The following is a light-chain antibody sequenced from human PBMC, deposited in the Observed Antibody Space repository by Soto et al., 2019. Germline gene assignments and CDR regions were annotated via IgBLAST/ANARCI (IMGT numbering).Light chain of an antibody. V-gene: IGKV3-20*01. CDR1: QTITNSY. Sequence: DIVLTQSPGTLSLSPGERATLSCRASQTITNSYLAWYQQIPGQAPRLLMYGASTRATGIPDRFSGSGSGTDFTLTISGLEPEDFAVYYCQQYGSSPPWTFGQGTKVEIK. J-gene: IGKJ1*01. CDR2: GAS. CDR3: QQYGSSPPWT.